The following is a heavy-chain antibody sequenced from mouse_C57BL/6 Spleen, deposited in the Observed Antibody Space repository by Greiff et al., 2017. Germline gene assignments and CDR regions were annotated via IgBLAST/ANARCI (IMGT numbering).Heavy chain of an antibody. D-gene: IGHD2-2*01. Sequence: VQLQQSGAELAKPGASVKLSCKASGYTFTSYWMHWVKQRPGQGLEWIGYINPSSGYTKYNQKFKDKATLTADKSSSTAYMQLSSLTYEDSAVYYCASWRGSTMVTTSWFAYWGQGTLVTVSA. V-gene: IGHV1-7*01. CDR2: INPSSGYT. CDR3: ASWRGSTMVTTSWFAY. J-gene: IGHJ3*01. CDR1: GYTFTSYW.